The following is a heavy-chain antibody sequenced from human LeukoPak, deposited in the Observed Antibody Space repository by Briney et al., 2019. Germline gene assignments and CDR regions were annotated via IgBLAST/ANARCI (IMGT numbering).Heavy chain of an antibody. CDR3: ARDGRWFNYYYYMDV. D-gene: IGHD3-10*01. J-gene: IGHJ6*03. CDR2: FDPEDGET. Sequence: ASVKVSCTVSGYTLTELSMHWVRQAPGKGLEWMGGFDPEDGETIYAQKLQGRVTMTTDTSTSTAYMELRSLRSDDTAVYYCARDGRWFNYYYYMDVWGKGTTVTVSS. CDR1: GYTLTELS. V-gene: IGHV1-24*01.